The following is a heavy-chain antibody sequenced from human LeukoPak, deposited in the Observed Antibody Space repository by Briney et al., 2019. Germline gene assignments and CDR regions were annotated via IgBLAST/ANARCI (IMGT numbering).Heavy chain of an antibody. CDR1: GYTFTTHD. Sequence: ASVKVSCKASGYTFTTHDLTWVRQATGQGLEWMGWMNPGSGDTAYAQKFQGRVTMTTDTSTSTAYMELRSLRSDDTAVYYCARDALAAAGRPFDYWGQGTLVTVSS. J-gene: IGHJ4*02. V-gene: IGHV1-8*01. D-gene: IGHD6-13*01. CDR2: MNPGSGDT. CDR3: ARDALAAAGRPFDY.